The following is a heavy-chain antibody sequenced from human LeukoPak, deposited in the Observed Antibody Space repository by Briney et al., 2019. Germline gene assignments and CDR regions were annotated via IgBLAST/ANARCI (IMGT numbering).Heavy chain of an antibody. CDR1: GGTFSNYA. D-gene: IGHD1-7*01. CDR3: ARDWGLIGTTDWGGHENWFDP. V-gene: IGHV1-69*13. Sequence: SVKVSCKAYGGTFSNYAISWVRQAPGQGLEWMGGIIPILGTANNAKQFQGRVTITADESTSTAYMELSSLRSEDTAVYYCARDWGLIGTTDWGGHENWFDPWGQGALVTVS. CDR2: IIPILGTA. J-gene: IGHJ5*02.